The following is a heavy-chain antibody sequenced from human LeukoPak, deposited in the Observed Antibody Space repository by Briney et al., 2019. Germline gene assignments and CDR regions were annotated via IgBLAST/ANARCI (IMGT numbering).Heavy chain of an antibody. CDR3: ASLRRGYSSDWSHWYFDL. CDR2: ISAYNGNT. CDR1: GYTFTSYG. D-gene: IGHD6-19*01. J-gene: IGHJ2*01. Sequence: GASVKVSCKASGYTFTSYGISWVRQAPGQGLEWMGWISAYNGNTNYAQKLQGRVTMTTDTSTSTAYMELRSLRSDDTAVYYCASLRRGYSSDWSHWYFDLCGRGTLVTVSS. V-gene: IGHV1-18*01.